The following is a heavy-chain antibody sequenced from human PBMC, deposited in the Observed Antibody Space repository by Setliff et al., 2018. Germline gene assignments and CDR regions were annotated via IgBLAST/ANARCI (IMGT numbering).Heavy chain of an antibody. J-gene: IGHJ6*02. Sequence: LRLSCAASGFDFSYYYMSWARQAPGKGLEWISKISGDGSTIFQADSVRGRFTISRDNAKNSLFLQMNSLRADDTAVYYCARDGVFYAMDVWGQGTTVTV. CDR1: GFDFSYYY. D-gene: IGHD2-2*01. V-gene: IGHV3-11*04. CDR2: ISGDGSTI. CDR3: ARDGVFYAMDV.